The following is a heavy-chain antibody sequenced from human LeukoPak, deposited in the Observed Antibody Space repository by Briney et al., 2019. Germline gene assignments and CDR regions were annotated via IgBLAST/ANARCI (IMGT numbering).Heavy chain of an antibody. Sequence: ASVKVSCKASGYTFTSYDINWVRQAAGQGLEWMGWMNPNSGNTGYAQKFQGRVTMTRNTSISTAYMELSSLRSEDTAVYYCARARRDCSSTSCSSYYFDYWGQGTLVTVSS. J-gene: IGHJ4*02. CDR3: ARARRDCSSTSCSSYYFDY. CDR2: MNPNSGNT. CDR1: GYTFTSYD. V-gene: IGHV1-8*01. D-gene: IGHD2-2*01.